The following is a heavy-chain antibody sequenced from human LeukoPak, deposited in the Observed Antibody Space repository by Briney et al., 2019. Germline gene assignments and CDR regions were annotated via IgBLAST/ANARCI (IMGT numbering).Heavy chain of an antibody. D-gene: IGHD3-3*01. CDR3: ARQGKGLRFLEWLPYDAFDI. CDR1: GGSFSGYY. CDR2: IYYSGST. V-gene: IGHV4-34*01. Sequence: PSETLSLTCAVYGGSFSGYYWGWIRQPPGKGLEWIGSIYYSGSTYYNPSLKSRVTISVDTSKNQFSLKLSSVTAADTAVYYCARQGKGLRFLEWLPYDAFDIWGQGTMVTVSS. J-gene: IGHJ3*02.